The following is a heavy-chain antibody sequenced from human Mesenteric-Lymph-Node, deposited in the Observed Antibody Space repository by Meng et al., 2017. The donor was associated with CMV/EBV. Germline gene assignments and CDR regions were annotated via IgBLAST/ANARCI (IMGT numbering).Heavy chain of an antibody. CDR2: INSDGSSI. V-gene: IGHV3-74*01. CDR1: GFTFDDYT. Sequence: GESLKISCAASGFTFDDYTMHWVRQAPGKGLVWVARINSDGSSITYVDSVKGRFTISRDNAKKTLYLQMNSLRVEDTAVYYCARDSAVVAVAATVDYWGQGTLVTVSS. J-gene: IGHJ4*02. CDR3: ARDSAVVAVAATVDY. D-gene: IGHD6-19*01.